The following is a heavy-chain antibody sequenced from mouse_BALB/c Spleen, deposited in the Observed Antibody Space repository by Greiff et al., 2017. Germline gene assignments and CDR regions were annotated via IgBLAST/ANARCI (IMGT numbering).Heavy chain of an antibody. Sequence: QVQLQQSGAELVKPGASVKLSCKASGYTFTSYYMYWVKQRPGQGLEWIGEINPSNGGTNFNEKFKSKATLTVDKSSSTAYMQLSSLTSEDSAVYYCTRSLYYYGSSLFAYWGQGTLGTVSA. J-gene: IGHJ3*01. D-gene: IGHD1-1*01. V-gene: IGHV1S81*02. CDR3: TRSLYYYGSSLFAY. CDR2: INPSNGGT. CDR1: GYTFTSYY.